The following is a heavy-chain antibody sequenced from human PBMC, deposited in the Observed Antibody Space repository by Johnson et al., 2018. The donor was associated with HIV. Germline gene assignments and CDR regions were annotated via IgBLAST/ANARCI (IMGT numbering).Heavy chain of an antibody. CDR1: GFTFSRYG. Sequence: QVQLVESGGGVVQPGRSLRLSCAASGFTFSRYGMHWVRQAPGKGLEWVLVISYDGSNKYFAEFVKGRFTISSDNSKNTLYLQMNSLLPEDTAVYFDAKELCEYSTWIDALDIWGQGTMVTVSS. V-gene: IGHV3-30*18. CDR3: AKELCEYSTWIDALDI. J-gene: IGHJ3*02. D-gene: IGHD6-6*01. CDR2: ISYDGSNK.